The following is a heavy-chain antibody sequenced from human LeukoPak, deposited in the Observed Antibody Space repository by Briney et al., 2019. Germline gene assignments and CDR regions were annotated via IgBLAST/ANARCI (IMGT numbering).Heavy chain of an antibody. CDR1: GGSVSRTSNY. V-gene: IGHV4-39*07. D-gene: IGHD3-10*01. CDR2: IYYSGST. CDR3: ARGFGWFDP. Sequence: SETLSLTCTVSGGSVSRTSNYWGWVRQPPGKELEWIGSIYYSGSTYYNPSLKSRVTISGDTSKNQFFLKLSSVTAADTAVYYCARGFGWFDPWGQGTLVTVSS. J-gene: IGHJ5*02.